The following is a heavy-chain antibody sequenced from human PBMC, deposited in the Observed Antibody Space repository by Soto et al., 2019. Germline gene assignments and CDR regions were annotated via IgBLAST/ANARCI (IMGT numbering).Heavy chain of an antibody. CDR2: IFYDGSDQ. CDR3: ARGGDCGGDCSLYFDY. D-gene: IGHD2-21*02. V-gene: IGHV3-33*01. Sequence: QVHLVESGGGVVQPGRSLRLSCAASGFTFRSYAMHWVRQAPGKGLEWVSIIFYDGSDQYYADSVKGRFTISRDNSKNTLFLQMDSLRAEDTAVYYCARGGDCGGDCSLYFDYWGQGTLVTVSS. J-gene: IGHJ4*02. CDR1: GFTFRSYA.